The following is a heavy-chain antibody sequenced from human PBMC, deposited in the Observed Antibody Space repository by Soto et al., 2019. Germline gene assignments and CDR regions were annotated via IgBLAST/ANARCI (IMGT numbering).Heavy chain of an antibody. CDR3: ARGGGVGVAGSAAFDM. J-gene: IGHJ3*02. D-gene: IGHD3-3*01. CDR2: INPATGAA. V-gene: IGHV1-2*02. CDR1: GYPVTAYY. Sequence: QLHLVQSGAVVKKPGASVTVSCSASGYPVTAYYMHWVRQAPGRGLEWMGGINPATGAAKYTQTFQGRVTMTRDTSTSPAFRELSGLTSEDTAVFYCARGGGVGVAGSAAFDMWGQGTLVTVSS.